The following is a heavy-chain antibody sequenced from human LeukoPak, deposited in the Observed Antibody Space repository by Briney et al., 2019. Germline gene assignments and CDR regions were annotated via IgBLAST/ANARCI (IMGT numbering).Heavy chain of an antibody. J-gene: IGHJ2*01. CDR2: IYTSGST. CDR3: ARDLPVRRCIYGPDYWYFDR. CDR1: GGSISSYY. D-gene: IGHD5-18*01. Sequence: SETLSLTCTVSGGSISSYYWSWIRQPPGKGLEWIGRIYTSGSTNYNPSLKSRVTMSVDTSKNQFSLKLSSVTAADTAVYYCARDLPVRRCIYGPDYWYFDRWGRGTLVTVSS. V-gene: IGHV4-4*07.